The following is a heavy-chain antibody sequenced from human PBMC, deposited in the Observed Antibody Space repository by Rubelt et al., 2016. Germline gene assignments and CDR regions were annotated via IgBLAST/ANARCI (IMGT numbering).Heavy chain of an antibody. V-gene: IGHV1-18*01. D-gene: IGHD2-2*01. CDR2: ISAYNGNT. Sequence: QVQLVQSGAEVKKPGASVQVSCKASGYTFTSYGISWVRQAPGQELEWMGWISAYNGNTNYAQKLQGRVTMTTDTSTSTAYMELRSLRSEETAVYDCARDGPDIVVVGAFDIWGQGTMVTVSS. J-gene: IGHJ3*02. CDR3: ARDGPDIVVVGAFDI. CDR1: GYTFTSYG.